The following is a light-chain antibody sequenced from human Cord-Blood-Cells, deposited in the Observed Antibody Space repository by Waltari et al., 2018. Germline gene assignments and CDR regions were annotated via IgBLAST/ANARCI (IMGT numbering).Light chain of an antibody. V-gene: IGKV1-39*01. CDR3: QQRYSTWT. Sequence: DIQMTQSPSSLPASVGDRVTITCRESQSISSYLNWYQQKPGKAPKLLIYAASSLQSGVPTRFSSSGSGTDFTLTISSLQPEDCATYYCQQRYSTWTFGQGTKVEIK. CDR1: QSISSY. CDR2: AAS. J-gene: IGKJ1*01.